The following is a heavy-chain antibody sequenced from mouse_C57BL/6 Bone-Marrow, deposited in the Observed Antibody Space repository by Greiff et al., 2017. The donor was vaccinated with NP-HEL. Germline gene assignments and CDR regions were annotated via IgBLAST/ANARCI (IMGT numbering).Heavy chain of an antibody. CDR1: GYTFTDYY. D-gene: IGHD2-1*01. Sequence: VQLQQSGPVLVKPGASVKMSCKASGYTFTDYYMNWVTQSHGKSLEWIGVINPYNGGTSYNQKFKGKATLTVDKSSSTAYMELNSLTSEDSAVYYCASGYGKRWYFDVWGTGTTVTVSS. CDR2: INPYNGGT. J-gene: IGHJ1*03. V-gene: IGHV1-19*01. CDR3: ASGYGKRWYFDV.